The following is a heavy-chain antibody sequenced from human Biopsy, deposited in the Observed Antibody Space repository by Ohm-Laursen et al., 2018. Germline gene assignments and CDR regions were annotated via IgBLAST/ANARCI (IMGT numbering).Heavy chain of an antibody. J-gene: IGHJ4*02. CDR3: ARVDSGWAPFDK. CDR1: GYSISSDYR. D-gene: IGHD6-19*01. CDR2: IFKDGNT. V-gene: IGHV4-38-2*01. Sequence: GTLSLTCAVSGYSISSDYRWGWIRQAPGKTLEWLGNIFKDGNTHYNPSLRSRLIISIDTSKNQFSLMMTSVSGADTAVYFCARVDSGWAPFDKWGPGTLVTVSS.